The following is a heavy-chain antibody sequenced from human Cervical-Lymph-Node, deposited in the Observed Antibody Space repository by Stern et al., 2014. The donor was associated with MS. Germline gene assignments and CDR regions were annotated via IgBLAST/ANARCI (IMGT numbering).Heavy chain of an antibody. CDR3: ARVRPAQWELPYYFDY. Sequence: QLVQSGGGLIQPGGSLRLSCAASGFTVSSNYMSWVRQAPGKGLEWVSVIYSGGSTYDADSVKGRFTISRDNSKNTLYLQMNSLRAEDTAVYYCARVRPAQWELPYYFDYWGQGTLVTVSS. J-gene: IGHJ4*02. CDR1: GFTVSSNY. V-gene: IGHV3-53*01. CDR2: IYSGGST. D-gene: IGHD1-26*01.